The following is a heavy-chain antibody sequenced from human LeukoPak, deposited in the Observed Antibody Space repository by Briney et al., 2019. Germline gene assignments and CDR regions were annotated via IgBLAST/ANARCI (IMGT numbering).Heavy chain of an antibody. Sequence: SETLSLTCTVSGGSITSSYYYWGWIRQPPGTGLEWIGSIYYSGSTYYNPSLKSRVTISVDTSKNQFSLKLSSVTAADTAVYYCARESDRYCSNTSCPNWYDPWGQGTLVTVSS. CDR1: GGSITSSYYY. V-gene: IGHV4-39*07. CDR3: ARESDRYCSNTSCPNWYDP. CDR2: IYYSGST. D-gene: IGHD2-2*01. J-gene: IGHJ5*02.